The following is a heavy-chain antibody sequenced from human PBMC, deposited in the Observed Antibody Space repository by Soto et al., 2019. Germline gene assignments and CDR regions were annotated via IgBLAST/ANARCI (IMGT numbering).Heavy chain of an antibody. CDR1: GGSISGYY. CDR2: IYYSGST. CDR3: ARGSAAIMVD. D-gene: IGHD2-2*01. J-gene: IGHJ4*02. Sequence: SETLSLTCTVSGGSISGYYWSWIRQPPGKGLEWIGYIYYSGSTNYNPSLKSRVTISVDTSKNQFSLKLSSVTAADTAVYYCARGSAAIMVDWGQGTLVTVCS. V-gene: IGHV4-59*01.